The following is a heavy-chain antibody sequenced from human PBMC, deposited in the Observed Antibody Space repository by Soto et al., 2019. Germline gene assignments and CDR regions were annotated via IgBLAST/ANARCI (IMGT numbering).Heavy chain of an antibody. CDR2: INPSGGST. Sequence: ASVKVSCKASGYTFTSYHMHWVRQAPGQGLEWMGIINPSGGSTSYAQKFQGRVTMTRDTSTSTVYMELSSLRSEDTAVYYCARRSSSWDRYYGMDVWGQGTTVTVSS. CDR1: GYTFTSYH. CDR3: ARRSSSWDRYYGMDV. J-gene: IGHJ6*02. D-gene: IGHD6-13*01. V-gene: IGHV1-46*01.